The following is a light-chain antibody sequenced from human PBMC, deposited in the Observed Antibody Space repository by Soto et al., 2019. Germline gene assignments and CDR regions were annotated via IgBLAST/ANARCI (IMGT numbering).Light chain of an antibody. CDR3: SSYTSSDNFMI. Sequence: QSALTQPASVSGSPGQSITISCTGTTSDIGAYDYVTWYQQHPGRAPQVVIYEVSYRFPGLSNRFSGPKSGNTASLAISGLQAEDEAVYYCSSYTSSDNFMIFGGGTKLTVL. CDR2: EVS. V-gene: IGLV2-14*01. CDR1: TSDIGAYDY. J-gene: IGLJ2*01.